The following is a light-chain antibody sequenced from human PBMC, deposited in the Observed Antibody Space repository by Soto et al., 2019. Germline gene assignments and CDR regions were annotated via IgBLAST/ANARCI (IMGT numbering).Light chain of an antibody. Sequence: QSVLTQPASVSGSPGQSITISCTGTSSDVGGYNYVSWYQQHPGKAPKLMIYGGSNRPSGVSNRCSGSKSGNTASLTISGLQAEDEADYYCGSYASGSSLVLFGGGTKLTVL. CDR3: GSYASGSSLVL. V-gene: IGLV2-14*01. J-gene: IGLJ2*01. CDR2: GGS. CDR1: SSDVGGYNY.